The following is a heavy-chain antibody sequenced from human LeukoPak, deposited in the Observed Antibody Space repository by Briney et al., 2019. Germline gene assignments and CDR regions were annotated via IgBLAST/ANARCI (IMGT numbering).Heavy chain of an antibody. Sequence: GGSLRLSCAASGFTFSSYSMNWVRQAPGKGLEWVSSISSSSSYIYYADSVKGRFTISRDNAKNSLYLQMSSLRAEDTAVYYCARDYYDSSGYYYRFDYWGQGTLVTVSS. CDR3: ARDYYDSSGYYYRFDY. J-gene: IGHJ4*02. V-gene: IGHV3-21*01. CDR2: ISSSSSYI. D-gene: IGHD3-22*01. CDR1: GFTFSSYS.